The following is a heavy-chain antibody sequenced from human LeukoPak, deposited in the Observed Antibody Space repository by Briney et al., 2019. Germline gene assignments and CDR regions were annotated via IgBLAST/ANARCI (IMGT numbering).Heavy chain of an antibody. Sequence: PGGSLRLSCAASGFTFDDYAMHWVRQAPGKGLEWVAVISYDGSNKYYADSVKGRFTISRDNSKNTLYLQMNSLRAEDTAVYYCARDRLAVAGKALRLDYWGQGTLVTVSS. V-gene: IGHV3-30*04. CDR1: GFTFDDYA. CDR2: ISYDGSNK. D-gene: IGHD6-19*01. J-gene: IGHJ4*02. CDR3: ARDRLAVAGKALRLDY.